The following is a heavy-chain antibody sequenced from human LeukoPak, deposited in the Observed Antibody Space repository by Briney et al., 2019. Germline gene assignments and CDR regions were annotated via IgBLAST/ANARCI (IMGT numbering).Heavy chain of an antibody. CDR1: GYTFTSYA. CDR3: ARGNYYGSGIYFDY. V-gene: IGHV1-3*01. CDR2: INAGNGNT. J-gene: IGHJ4*02. D-gene: IGHD3-10*01. Sequence: ASVKVSCKASGYTFTSYAMHWVRQPPGQRLEWMGWINAGNGNTKYSQKFQGRVTITRDTSASTAYMELSSLRSEDTAVYYCARGNYYGSGIYFDYWGQGTLVTVSS.